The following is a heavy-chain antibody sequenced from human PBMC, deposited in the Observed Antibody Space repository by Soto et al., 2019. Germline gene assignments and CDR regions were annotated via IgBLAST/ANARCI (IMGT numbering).Heavy chain of an antibody. CDR2: ISWNSGSI. V-gene: IGHV3-9*01. CDR3: AKDISYGDSYWYFDL. Sequence: GGSLRFSCAASGFTFDDYAMHWVRHAPGKGLEWVSGISWNSGSIGYADSVKGRFTISRDNAKNSLYLQMNSLRAEDTALYYCAKDISYGDSYWYFDLWGRGTLVTVSS. D-gene: IGHD4-17*01. J-gene: IGHJ2*01. CDR1: GFTFDDYA.